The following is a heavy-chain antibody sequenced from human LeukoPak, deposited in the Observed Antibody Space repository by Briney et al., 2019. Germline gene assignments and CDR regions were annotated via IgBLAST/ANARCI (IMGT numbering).Heavy chain of an antibody. CDR1: GFSFSNYW. V-gene: IGHV3-7*01. CDR3: AREIYSSTWYNWFDP. Sequence: GGSLRLSCAASGFSFSNYWMGWARQAPGKGLEWVANIKEDGSEKYYVDSVKGRFTISRDNAKNSLYLQMNSLRAEDTAVYYCAREIYSSTWYNWFDPWGQGTLVTVSS. J-gene: IGHJ5*02. D-gene: IGHD6-13*01. CDR2: IKEDGSEK.